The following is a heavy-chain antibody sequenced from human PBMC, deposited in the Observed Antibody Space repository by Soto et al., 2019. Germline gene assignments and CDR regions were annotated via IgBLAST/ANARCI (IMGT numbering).Heavy chain of an antibody. CDR3: ASQYYYDSSGYYEYYGMDV. V-gene: IGHV1-69*01. CDR1: GGTFSSYA. Sequence: QVQLVQSGAEVKKPGSSVKVSCKASGGTFSSYAISWVRQAPGQGLEWMGGIIPIFGTANYAQKFQGRVTITADESTSTAYMELSNLRSEDTAVYYCASQYYYDSSGYYEYYGMDVWGQGTTVTVSS. J-gene: IGHJ6*02. D-gene: IGHD3-22*01. CDR2: IIPIFGTA.